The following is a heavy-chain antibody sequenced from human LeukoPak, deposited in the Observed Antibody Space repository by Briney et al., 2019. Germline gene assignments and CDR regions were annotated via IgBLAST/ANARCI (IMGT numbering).Heavy chain of an antibody. CDR1: GFTFSSYN. V-gene: IGHV3-48*01. Sequence: GGSLRLSCAASGFTFSSYNMNWVRQAPGKGLEWVSYITSSSTTIYYADSVKGRFTISRDNAKNSLYLQMNSLRAEDTAVYYCARDTTYSSGWYRYYYYYCMDVWGKGTTVTVSS. CDR2: ITSSSTTI. J-gene: IGHJ6*03. CDR3: ARDTTYSSGWYRYYYYYCMDV. D-gene: IGHD6-19*01.